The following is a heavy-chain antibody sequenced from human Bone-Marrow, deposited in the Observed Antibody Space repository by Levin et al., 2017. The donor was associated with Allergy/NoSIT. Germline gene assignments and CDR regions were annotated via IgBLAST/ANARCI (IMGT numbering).Heavy chain of an antibody. Sequence: SGPTLVKPTQTLTLTCTFSGFSLSTSGMCVSWIRQPPGKALEWLALIDWDDDKYYSTSLKTRLTISKDTSKNQVVLTMTNMDPVDTATYYCARTIAARRKRYSSSWSRFYYFDYWGQGTLVTVSS. CDR2: IDWDDDK. CDR1: GFSLSTSGMC. J-gene: IGHJ4*02. V-gene: IGHV2-70*01. D-gene: IGHD6-13*01. CDR3: ARTIAARRKRYSSSWSRFYYFDY.